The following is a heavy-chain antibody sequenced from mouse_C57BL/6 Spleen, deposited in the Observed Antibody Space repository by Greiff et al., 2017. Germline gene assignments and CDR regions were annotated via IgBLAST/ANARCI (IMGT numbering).Heavy chain of an antibody. CDR2: INPGSGGT. Sequence: VQPQQSGAELVRPGTSVKVSCKASGYAFTNYLIEWVKQRPGQGLEWIGVINPGSGGTNYNEKFKGKATLTADKSSSTAYMQLSSLTSEDSAVYFCARDSNSWGQGTLVTVSA. V-gene: IGHV1-54*01. J-gene: IGHJ3*01. CDR3: ARDSNS. CDR1: GYAFTNYL. D-gene: IGHD2-5*01.